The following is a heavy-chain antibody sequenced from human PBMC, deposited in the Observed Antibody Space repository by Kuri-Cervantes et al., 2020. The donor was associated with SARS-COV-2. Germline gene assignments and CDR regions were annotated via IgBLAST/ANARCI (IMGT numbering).Heavy chain of an antibody. CDR1: DGSISSSSYY. CDR2: IYYSGST. D-gene: IGHD1-26*01. Sequence: SETLSLTCTVSDGSISSSSYYWGWIRQPPGKRLEWIGSIYYSGSTYYNPSLKSRVTISVDTSKNQFSLKLSSVTAADTAVYYCATPAPYSGSYLGYFDYWGQGTLVTVSS. J-gene: IGHJ4*02. V-gene: IGHV4-39*07. CDR3: ATPAPYSGSYLGYFDY.